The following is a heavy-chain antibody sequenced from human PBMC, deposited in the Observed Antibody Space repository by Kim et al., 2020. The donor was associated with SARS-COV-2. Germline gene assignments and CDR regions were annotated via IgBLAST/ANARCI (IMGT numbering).Heavy chain of an antibody. Sequence: SETLSLTCTVSGDSIITSSYYWGWIRQPPGKGLEWIGSIYYSGTTCYNPSLKSRAAMSVDTSKNQFSLRLSSMTAADTAVYYCARQRGLGSWSFDYWGQGTLVTVSS. CDR1: GDSIITSSYY. J-gene: IGHJ4*02. CDR2: IYYSGTT. CDR3: ARQRGLGSWSFDY. V-gene: IGHV4-39*01. D-gene: IGHD3-3*01.